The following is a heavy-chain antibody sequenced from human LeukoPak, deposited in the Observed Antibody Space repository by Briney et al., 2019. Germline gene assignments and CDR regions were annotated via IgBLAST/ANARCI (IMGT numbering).Heavy chain of an antibody. J-gene: IGHJ6*04. Sequence: GGSLRLSCAPSGFTFSSFWMSWVRQAPGKGLEWVANIKQDASEKYYVDSVKGRFTISRDNAKNSLYLQMNSLGAEDTAVYYCARKAYGLDVWGKGTTVTVSS. V-gene: IGHV3-7*03. CDR3: ARKAYGLDV. CDR1: GFTFSSFW. CDR2: IKQDASEK.